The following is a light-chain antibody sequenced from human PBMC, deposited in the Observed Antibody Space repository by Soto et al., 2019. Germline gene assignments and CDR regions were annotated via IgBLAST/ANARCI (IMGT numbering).Light chain of an antibody. V-gene: IGKV1-9*01. CDR1: QDINSF. CDR3: QQVKSYPLT. CDR2: LAS. Sequence: DIQLTQSPSFLSASVGDRVTITCRASQDINSFLNWYQQRPGRAPQLLIFLASTLQSGVPSRFSGSRSGTEFTLRISSLQPEDFATYYCQQVKSYPLTFGQGTKVETK. J-gene: IGKJ1*01.